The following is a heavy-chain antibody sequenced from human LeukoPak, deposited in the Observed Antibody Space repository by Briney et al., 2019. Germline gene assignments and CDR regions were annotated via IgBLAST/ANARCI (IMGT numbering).Heavy chain of an antibody. V-gene: IGHV1-8*01. Sequence: ASVKVSCKASGYTFTSYDINWVRQATGQGLEWMGWMNPNSGNTGYAQKFQGRVYMTTNASLSTAYMELSSLRSDDTAVYFCARESERNDGWFDPWGQGTLVTVSS. D-gene: IGHD1-1*01. J-gene: IGHJ5*02. CDR2: MNPNSGNT. CDR3: ARESERNDGWFDP. CDR1: GYTFTSYD.